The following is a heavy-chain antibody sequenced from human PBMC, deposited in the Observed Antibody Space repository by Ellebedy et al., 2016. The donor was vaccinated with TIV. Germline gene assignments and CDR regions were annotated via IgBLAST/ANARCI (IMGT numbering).Heavy chain of an antibody. V-gene: IGHV3-48*03. CDR2: ISSSGSTI. Sequence: GESLKISCAASGFTFSSYEMNWVRQAPGKGLEWVSYISSSGSTIYYADSVKGRFTISRDNAKNSLYLQMNSLRAEDTAVYYCASLLTTVEYYYYGMDVWGQGTTVTVSS. D-gene: IGHD4-23*01. CDR3: ASLLTTVEYYYYGMDV. J-gene: IGHJ6*02. CDR1: GFTFSSYE.